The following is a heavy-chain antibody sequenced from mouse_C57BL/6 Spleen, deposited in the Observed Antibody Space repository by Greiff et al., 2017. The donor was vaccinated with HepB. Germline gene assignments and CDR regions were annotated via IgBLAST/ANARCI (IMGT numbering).Heavy chain of an antibody. CDR3: ARGGLVAY. CDR2: INPSTGGT. CDR1: GYSFTGYY. J-gene: IGHJ3*01. V-gene: IGHV1-42*01. Sequence: EVKLQQSGPELVKPGASVKISCKASGYSFTGYYMNWVKQSPEKSLEWIGEINPSTGGTTYNQKFKAKATLTVDKSSSTAYMQLKSLTSEDSAVYYCARGGLVAYWGQGTLVTVSA. D-gene: IGHD2-4*01.